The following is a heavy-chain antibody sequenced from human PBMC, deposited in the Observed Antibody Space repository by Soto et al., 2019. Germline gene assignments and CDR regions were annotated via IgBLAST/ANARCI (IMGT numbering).Heavy chain of an antibody. CDR2: IYYSGST. J-gene: IGHJ4*02. CDR1: GGSISSGGYY. Sequence: SETLSLTCTVSGGSISSGGYYWSWIRQHPGKGLEWIGYIYYSGSTYYNPSLKSRVTISVDTSKNQFSLKLSSVTAADTAVYYCASSDGGSTIDYWGQGALVTVSS. CDR3: ASSDGGSTIDY. V-gene: IGHV4-31*03.